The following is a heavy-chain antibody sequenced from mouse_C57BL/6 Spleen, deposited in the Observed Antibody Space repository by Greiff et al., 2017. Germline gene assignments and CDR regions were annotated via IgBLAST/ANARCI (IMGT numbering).Heavy chain of an antibody. CDR1: GFTFSDYG. V-gene: IGHV5-17*01. D-gene: IGHD2-4*01. J-gene: IGHJ4*01. CDR2: ISSGSSTI. Sequence: EVMLVESGGGLVKPGGSLKLSCAASGFTFSDYGMHWVRQAPEKGLEWVAYISSGSSTIYYADTVKGRFTISRDNAKNTLFLQMTSLRSEDTAMYYCSIPDYDDGYYAMDYWGQGTSVTVSS. CDR3: SIPDYDDGYYAMDY.